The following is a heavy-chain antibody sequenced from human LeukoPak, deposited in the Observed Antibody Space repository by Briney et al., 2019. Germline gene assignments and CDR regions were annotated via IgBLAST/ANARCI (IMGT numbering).Heavy chain of an antibody. J-gene: IGHJ4*02. CDR1: GGSISSSSYF. V-gene: IGHV4-39*07. CDR2: SSQSGTT. CDR3: TREEGGTTVDY. Sequence: SETLSLTCTVSGGSISSSSYFWGWIRQPPGKGLEWIGSSSQSGTTYYNPSLKSRITISHDTSKNQFSLKLTSVTAADTATYYCTREEGGTTVDYWGQGTLVTVSS. D-gene: IGHD1-1*01.